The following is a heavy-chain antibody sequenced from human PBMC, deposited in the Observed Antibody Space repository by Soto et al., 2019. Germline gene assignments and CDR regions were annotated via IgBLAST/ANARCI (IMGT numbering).Heavy chain of an antibody. CDR3: AKSGSGMDYYYYMDV. Sequence: GGSLRLSCAAFGFTFSSYAMSWVRQAPGKGLEWVSAISGSGGSTYYADSVKGRFTISRGNSKNTLYLQMNSLRAEDTAVYYCAKSGSGMDYYYYMDVWGKGTTVTVSS. J-gene: IGHJ6*03. V-gene: IGHV3-23*01. CDR2: ISGSGGST. CDR1: GFTFSSYA. D-gene: IGHD1-26*01.